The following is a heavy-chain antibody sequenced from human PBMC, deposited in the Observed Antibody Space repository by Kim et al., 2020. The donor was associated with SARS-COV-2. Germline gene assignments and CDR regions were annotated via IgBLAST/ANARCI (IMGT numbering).Heavy chain of an antibody. V-gene: IGHV3-7*01. Sequence: GGSLRLSCAASGFTFSSYWMSWVRQAPGKGLEWVANIKQDGSEKYYVDSVKGRFTISRDNAKNSLYLQMNSLRAEDTAVYYCARDGAAGPWVDGFDPWGQGTLVTVSS. CDR2: IKQDGSEK. D-gene: IGHD6-13*01. CDR3: ARDGAAGPWVDGFDP. CDR1: GFTFSSYW. J-gene: IGHJ5*02.